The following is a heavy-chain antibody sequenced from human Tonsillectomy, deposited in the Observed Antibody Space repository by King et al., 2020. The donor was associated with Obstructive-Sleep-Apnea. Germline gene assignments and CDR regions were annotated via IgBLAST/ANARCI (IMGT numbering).Heavy chain of an antibody. D-gene: IGHD1-7*01. Sequence: QLVQSGTEVKKPGASVKVSCKVSGKIFTSYGITWVRQAPGQGLEWVGWISVYNGNTKYAQKVQGRVTMTTDRSSGTTYMELRSLRSDDTAVYYCVRDNWHYMPTSYYYGMDVWGQGTTVTVSS. CDR3: VRDNWHYMPTSYYYGMDV. CDR1: GKIFTSYG. CDR2: ISVYNGNT. V-gene: IGHV1-18*04. J-gene: IGHJ6*02.